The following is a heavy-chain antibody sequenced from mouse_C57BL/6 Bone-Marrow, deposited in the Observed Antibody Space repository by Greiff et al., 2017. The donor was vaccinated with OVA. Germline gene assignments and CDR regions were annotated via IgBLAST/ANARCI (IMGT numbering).Heavy chain of an antibody. Sequence: EVKLMESGPGLVKPSQSLSLTCSVTGYSITSGYYWNWIRQFPGNKLEWMGYISYDGSNNYNPSLKNRISITLDTSKNQFFLKLNSVTTEDTATYSCARVGLGFDYWGQGTTLTVSS. CDR1: GYSITSGYY. CDR3: ARVGLGFDY. J-gene: IGHJ2*01. CDR2: ISYDGSN. D-gene: IGHD1-1*02. V-gene: IGHV3-6*01.